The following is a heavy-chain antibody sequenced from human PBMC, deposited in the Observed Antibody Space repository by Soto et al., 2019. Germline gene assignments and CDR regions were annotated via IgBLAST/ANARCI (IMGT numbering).Heavy chain of an antibody. CDR2: IKGSHAGGTT. CDR3: ANEGGYPGSNFYGAY. D-gene: IGHD1-26*01. Sequence: EVQLVESGGGLVEPGGSIRLSCVASGFTFTKAYMTWVRQAPGKGLEWVGRIKGSHAGGTTDYATSVKGRFTISRDDSKSPLYLQMNSLKTEDTSVYYCANEGGYPGSNFYGAYWGQGTLVTVSS. CDR1: GFTFTKAY. V-gene: IGHV3-15*01. J-gene: IGHJ4*02.